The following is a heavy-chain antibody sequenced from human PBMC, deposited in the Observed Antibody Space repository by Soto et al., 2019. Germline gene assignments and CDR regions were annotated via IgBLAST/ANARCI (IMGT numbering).Heavy chain of an antibody. CDR2: IRSKAYGGTT. J-gene: IGHJ6*02. CDR1: GFTFGDYA. Sequence: GSLRLSCTASGFTFGDYAMSWFRQAPGKGLEWVGFIRSKAYGGTTEYAASVKGRFTISRDDSKSIAYLQMNSLKTEDTAVYYCTRVYCSGGSCYLPYGMDVWGQGTTVTVSS. V-gene: IGHV3-49*03. CDR3: TRVYCSGGSCYLPYGMDV. D-gene: IGHD2-15*01.